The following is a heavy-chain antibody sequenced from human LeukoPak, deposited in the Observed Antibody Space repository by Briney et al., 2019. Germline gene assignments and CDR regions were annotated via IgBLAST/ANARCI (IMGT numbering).Heavy chain of an antibody. Sequence: GASVKVSCKASGYSFTAYGMGWLRQAPGQGLDWMGWISGHTGTAIYAQNLQGRVTLTAETFTSTVYMEMRSLRSDDTAVYYCARGGSGDHQEQLGPPGYYHYMDVWGTGTTVTVSS. V-gene: IGHV1-18*01. CDR3: ARGGSGDHQEQLGPPGYYHYMDV. D-gene: IGHD3-10*01. J-gene: IGHJ6*03. CDR2: ISGHTGTA. CDR1: GYSFTAYG.